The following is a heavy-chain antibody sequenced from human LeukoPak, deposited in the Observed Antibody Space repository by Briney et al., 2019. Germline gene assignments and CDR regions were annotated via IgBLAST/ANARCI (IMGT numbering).Heavy chain of an antibody. Sequence: GGSLRLSCAASGFTLSSYEMNWVRLAPGKGLEWISYISRTGNSIYYADSVKGRFTISRDNARNSLYLQVNSLRAEDTAVFYCARGDYYYFDYWGQGTLVTVSS. D-gene: IGHD2/OR15-2a*01. CDR2: ISRTGNSI. J-gene: IGHJ4*02. CDR1: GFTLSSYE. CDR3: ARGDYYYFDY. V-gene: IGHV3-48*03.